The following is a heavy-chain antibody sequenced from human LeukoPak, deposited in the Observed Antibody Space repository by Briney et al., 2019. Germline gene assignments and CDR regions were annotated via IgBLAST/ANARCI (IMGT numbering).Heavy chain of an antibody. CDR1: GFTFSGYE. CDR2: ISVNGGAM. D-gene: IGHD6-13*01. V-gene: IGHV3-48*03. J-gene: IGHJ2*01. CDR3: ARKTDRLGAVGRDRYFDL. Sequence: GGSLRLSCTACGFTFSGYEMTWVRQAPGKGLEWMSYISVNGGAMHYADSVRGRFTTSRDDAKNSLYLHMNSLRVEDTAIYYCARKTDRLGAVGRDRYFDLWGRGTLITVSS.